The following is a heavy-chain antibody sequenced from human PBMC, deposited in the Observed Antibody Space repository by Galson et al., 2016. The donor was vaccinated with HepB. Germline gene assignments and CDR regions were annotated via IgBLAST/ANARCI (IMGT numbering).Heavy chain of an antibody. Sequence: SLRLSCAASRFTFDDYAMHWVRQAPGKGLEWVSLFSGAVGRTYYADSVTGRFTISRDNNNNPLYLQMNSLRTEDTALFYCAKDVVGYDDVWSGYYVDYWGQGTLVTVSS. D-gene: IGHD3-3*01. CDR3: AKDVVGYDDVWSGYYVDY. CDR2: FSGAVGRT. V-gene: IGHV3-43*02. CDR1: RFTFDDYA. J-gene: IGHJ4*02.